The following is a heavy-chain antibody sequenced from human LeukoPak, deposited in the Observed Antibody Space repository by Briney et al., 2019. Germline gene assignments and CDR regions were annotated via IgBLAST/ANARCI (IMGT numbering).Heavy chain of an antibody. J-gene: IGHJ4*02. V-gene: IGHV3-21*01. D-gene: IGHD6-6*01. CDR2: ISVASTHI. Sequence: GGSLRLSCAASGFTFNSYSMNWVRQAPGKGLEWVSYISVASTHIYYADSVKGRFTISRDNAKNSLYLQMNSLRAEDTAVYYCARWRAYSSSPFDYWGQGTLVTVSS. CDR3: ARWRAYSSSPFDY. CDR1: GFTFNSYS.